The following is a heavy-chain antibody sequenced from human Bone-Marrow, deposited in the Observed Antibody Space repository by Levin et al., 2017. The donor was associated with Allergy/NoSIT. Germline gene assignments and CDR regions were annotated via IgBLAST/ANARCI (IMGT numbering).Heavy chain of an antibody. D-gene: IGHD3-3*01. Sequence: HPGGSLRLSCAASGFSFSSYAMSWVRQSPGKGLEWVSGISGSGGGGSGVRTYYAESVKGRFTISRDNSKNTVYLQMNSLRVEDTAVYYCAKAWKGTNVGVSNDYWGQGTLVTVSS. V-gene: IGHV3-23*01. CDR3: AKAWKGTNVGVSNDY. CDR2: ISGSGGGGSGVRT. CDR1: GFSFSSYA. J-gene: IGHJ4*02.